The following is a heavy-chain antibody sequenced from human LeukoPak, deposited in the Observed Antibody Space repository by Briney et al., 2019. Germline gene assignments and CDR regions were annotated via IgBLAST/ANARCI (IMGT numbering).Heavy chain of an antibody. CDR3: AKEVSFYGRGYFDS. CDR2: ISGSGTST. CDR1: GFTFSSYA. Sequence: GGSLRLSCAASGFTFSSYAMSWVRQAPGKGLEWVSGISGSGTSTYYADSVKGRFTISRDNSKNALYLQMNSLRADETAVYYWAKEVSFYGRGYFDSWGKGTRVTV. D-gene: IGHD3-22*01. V-gene: IGHV3-23*01. J-gene: IGHJ4*02.